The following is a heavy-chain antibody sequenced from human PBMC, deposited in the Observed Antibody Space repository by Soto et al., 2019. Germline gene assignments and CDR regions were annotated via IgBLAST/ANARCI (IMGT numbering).Heavy chain of an antibody. J-gene: IGHJ4*02. Sequence: PGGSLRLSCAASRFTFSSYSMKWVRQAPGKGLEWVSYINSNGRTTYYADSVKGRFTISRDNAKNSLYLQMNSLRGEDTAVYYCAKGGRQWLVTSDFNYWGQGA. D-gene: IGHD6-19*01. CDR3: AKGGRQWLVTSDFNY. CDR1: RFTFSSYS. CDR2: INSNGRTT. V-gene: IGHV3-48*01.